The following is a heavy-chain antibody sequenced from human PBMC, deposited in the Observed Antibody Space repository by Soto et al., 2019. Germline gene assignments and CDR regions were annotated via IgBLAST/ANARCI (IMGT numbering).Heavy chain of an antibody. D-gene: IGHD6-19*01. CDR3: AKGRRVLLGVADSFDF. CDR2: ISWNSYNI. CDR1: GFTFDDYA. J-gene: IGHJ4*02. V-gene: IGHV3-9*01. Sequence: DVQLVESGGGLVQPGRSLRLSCAASGFTFDDYAMHWVRQAPGKGLEWVSGISWNSYNIDYADSVKGRFTISRDNAKNSLYLQMNSRRAEDTALYYCAKGRRVLLGVADSFDFWGQGTLVTVSS.